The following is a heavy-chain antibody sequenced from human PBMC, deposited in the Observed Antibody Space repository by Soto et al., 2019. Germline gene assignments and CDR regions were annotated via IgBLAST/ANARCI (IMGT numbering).Heavy chain of an antibody. CDR2: IIPILGIA. J-gene: IGHJ6*03. V-gene: IGHV1-69*02. Sequence: QVQLVQSGAEVKKPGSSVKVSCKASGGTFSSYTISWVRQAPGQGLEWMGRIIPILGIANYAQKFQGRVTITADKSTSTAYMELSSLRSEDTAVYYCARPGYSNAFESHPRNYYYYMDVWGKGTTVTVSS. D-gene: IGHD4-4*01. CDR1: GGTFSSYT. CDR3: ARPGYSNAFESHPRNYYYYMDV.